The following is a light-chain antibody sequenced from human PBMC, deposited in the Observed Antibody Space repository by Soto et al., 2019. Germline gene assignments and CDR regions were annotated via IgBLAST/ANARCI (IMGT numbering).Light chain of an antibody. V-gene: IGLV2-14*01. CDR3: SSYSSSSTVV. J-gene: IGLJ2*01. CDR1: SSDVGGYNY. Sequence: QSALTQPASVSGSPGQSITISCTGTSSDVGGYNYVSWYQQHPGKAPKLMIYDVSNRPSGISNRLSGSKSGNTASLTIAGXXXXXXXXYXCSSYSSSSTVVFGGGTKL. CDR2: DVS.